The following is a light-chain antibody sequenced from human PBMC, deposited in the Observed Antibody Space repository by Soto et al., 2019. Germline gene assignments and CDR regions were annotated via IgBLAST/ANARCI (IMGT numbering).Light chain of an antibody. V-gene: IGKV3-20*01. J-gene: IGKJ1*01. CDR1: QSVSSSY. CDR3: QQYGSSRWT. CDR2: GAS. Sequence: EIVLTQSPGTLSLSPGERATLSCRASQSVSSSYLAWYQQKPGQAPRLLIYGASSKATGISDRFSGSGSGTDFTLTITRLEPEDFAVYYCQQYGSSRWTFGQGTKVDNK.